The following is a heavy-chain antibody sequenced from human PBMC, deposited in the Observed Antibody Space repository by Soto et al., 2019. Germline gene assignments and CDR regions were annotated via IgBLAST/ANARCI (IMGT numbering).Heavy chain of an antibody. CDR1: GYSFTSYW. J-gene: IGHJ4*02. CDR2: IYPGDSDT. D-gene: IGHD3-10*01. Sequence: PGESLKISCKGSGYSFTSYWIGWVRQMPGKGLEWMGIIYPGDSDTRYSPSFQGQVTISADKSISTAYLQWSSLKASDTAMYYCARHLGDYYGSGSYRGIPVENFDYWGQGTLVTVSS. CDR3: ARHLGDYYGSGSYRGIPVENFDY. V-gene: IGHV5-51*01.